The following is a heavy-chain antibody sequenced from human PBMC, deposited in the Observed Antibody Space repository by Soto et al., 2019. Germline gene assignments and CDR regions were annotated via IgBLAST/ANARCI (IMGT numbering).Heavy chain of an antibody. CDR2: INAGNGNT. Sequence: HVQLVQSGAEVKKPGASVKVSCKASGYTFTDYAIQWVRQAPGQRLEWMGWINAGNGNTKYSQKFQGRVTITRDTSESTAYIELSSLRSEDTAVYYCARELDFWIGYSFDYWGQGTLVTVSS. J-gene: IGHJ4*02. CDR3: ARELDFWIGYSFDY. D-gene: IGHD3-3*01. CDR1: GYTFTDYA. V-gene: IGHV1-3*01.